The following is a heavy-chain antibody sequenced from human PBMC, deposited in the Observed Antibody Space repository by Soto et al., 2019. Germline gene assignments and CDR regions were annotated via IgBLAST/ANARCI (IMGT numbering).Heavy chain of an antibody. V-gene: IGHV1-2*02. CDR2: INPNSGGT. J-gene: IGHJ6*02. D-gene: IGHD2-2*01. CDR1: GFTFSAYY. Sequence: ASVKVSCKASGFTFSAYYIYWVRQAPGQGLEWIGWINPNSGGTNNAQKFQGRVTTTRDTSTSTVYMELSALISDDTAVYFCARSLLDEYSSSWRSAYYGMDVWGQGTTVTVPS. CDR3: ARSLLDEYSSSWRSAYYGMDV.